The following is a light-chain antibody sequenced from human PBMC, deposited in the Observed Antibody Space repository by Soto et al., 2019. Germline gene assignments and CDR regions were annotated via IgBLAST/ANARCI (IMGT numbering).Light chain of an antibody. J-gene: IGLJ1*01. V-gene: IGLV1-47*02. CDR1: SSNIGSTF. CDR2: NNN. Sequence: QSVLTQPPSASGTPGQRVTISCSGSSSNIGSTFVYWYQQLPGTAPKLLIYNNNQRPSGVPDRFSGSKSGSSASLATSGLRSEDEADYFCAAWDDSLTAYVFGIGTKVTVL. CDR3: AAWDDSLTAYV.